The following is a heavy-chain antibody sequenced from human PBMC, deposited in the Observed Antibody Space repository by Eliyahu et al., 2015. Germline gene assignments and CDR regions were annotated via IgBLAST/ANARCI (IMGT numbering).Heavy chain of an antibody. CDR2: MYNGGAT. Sequence: SYMSWVRQAPGKGLEWLSVMYNGGATYYADSVKGRFTISRDSSKNTLYLQMNSLRADDTAVYYCARDLGAYKRAFDYWGQGTLVTVSS. CDR3: ARDLGAYKRAFDY. V-gene: IGHV3-53*01. D-gene: IGHD3-16*01. CDR1: SY. J-gene: IGHJ4*02.